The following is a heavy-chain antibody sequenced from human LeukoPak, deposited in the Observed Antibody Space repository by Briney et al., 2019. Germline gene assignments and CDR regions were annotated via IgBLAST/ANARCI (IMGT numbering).Heavy chain of an antibody. CDR1: GYSISSGYY. CDR2: INHSGST. J-gene: IGHJ2*01. V-gene: IGHV4-38-2*02. Sequence: PSETLSLTCTVSGYSISSGYYWSWIRQPPGKGLEWIGEINHSGSTNYNPSLNSRVTISVDTSKNQFSLKLSSVTAADTAVYYCARRTAARRRNYWYFDLWGRGTLVTVSS. D-gene: IGHD1-14*01. CDR3: ARRTAARRRNYWYFDL.